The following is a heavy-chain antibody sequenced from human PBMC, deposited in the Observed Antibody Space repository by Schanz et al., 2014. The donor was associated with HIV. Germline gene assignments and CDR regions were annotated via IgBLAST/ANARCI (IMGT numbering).Heavy chain of an antibody. CDR1: GGTFNSYA. CDR2: IIPMFGTA. D-gene: IGHD5-12*01. CDR3: ARDVVATISPKYYYYGMDV. Sequence: QVQLVQPGAEVKKPGSLVKVSCKASGGTFNSYAITWVRQAPGQGLEYMGGIIPMFGTANYAQKFQGRVTVTADRSTSTAYMELSSLRSEDTAVYYCARDVVATISPKYYYYGMDVWGQGTTVTVSS. V-gene: IGHV1-69*06. J-gene: IGHJ6*02.